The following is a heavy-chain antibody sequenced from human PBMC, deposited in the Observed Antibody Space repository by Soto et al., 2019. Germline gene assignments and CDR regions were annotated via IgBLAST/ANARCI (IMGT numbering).Heavy chain of an antibody. CDR2: ISGSGGST. CDR3: AKYPYRGSGWDDY. J-gene: IGHJ4*02. D-gene: IGHD6-19*01. Sequence: EVQLLESGGGLVQPGGSLRLSCAASGFTFSSYDMSWVRQAPGKGLEWVSAISGSGGSTYYADSVKGRVTISRDNSKNTLYLQMNSMRAEDTAGDYCAKYPYRGSGWDDYWGQGTLVTVSS. V-gene: IGHV3-23*01. CDR1: GFTFSSYD.